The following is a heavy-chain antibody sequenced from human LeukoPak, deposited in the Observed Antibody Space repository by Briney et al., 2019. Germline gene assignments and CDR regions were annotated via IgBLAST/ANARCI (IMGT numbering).Heavy chain of an antibody. J-gene: IGHJ3*02. CDR2: ISWNSGSI. CDR1: GFTFDDYA. Sequence: PGGSLRLSCAASGFTFDDYAMHWVRQAPGKGLEWVSGISWNSGSIGYADSVKGRFTISRDNAKNSLYLQMNSLRAEDTALYYCAKVRGYGYDAFDIWGQGTMVTVSS. D-gene: IGHD5-12*01. CDR3: AKVRGYGYDAFDI. V-gene: IGHV3-9*01.